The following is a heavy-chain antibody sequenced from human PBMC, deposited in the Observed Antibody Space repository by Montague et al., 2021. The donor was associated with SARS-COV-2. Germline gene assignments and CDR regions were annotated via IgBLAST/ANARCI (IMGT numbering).Heavy chain of an antibody. V-gene: IGHV4-34*01. CDR2: SNHSEST. J-gene: IGHJ6*02. CDR3: SRGPITVTPFYYYYGMDV. Sequence: SETLSLTCAVYGGSFSGYYWCWIRQPPRTGLELIWESNHSESTNYNPSPKRRVTITVYTSTNQCSLTLSSRTASDTAVYDCSRGPITVTPFYYYYGMDVWGQGTTVTVSS. CDR1: GGSFSGYY. D-gene: IGHD4-17*01.